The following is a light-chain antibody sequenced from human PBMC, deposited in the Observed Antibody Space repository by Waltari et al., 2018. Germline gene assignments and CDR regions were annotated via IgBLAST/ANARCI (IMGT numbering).Light chain of an antibody. Sequence: ESVLTQSPDTLSLSPGERATLSCRASQSVSSSYLAWYQQKPGQAPRLLIYGASNRATGIPDRFSGSGSGTDFTLTISRLEPEDFAVYYCQQYLTSPPKLTFGGGTKVEIK. CDR2: GAS. V-gene: IGKV3-20*01. CDR3: QQYLTSPPKLT. CDR1: QSVSSSY. J-gene: IGKJ4*01.